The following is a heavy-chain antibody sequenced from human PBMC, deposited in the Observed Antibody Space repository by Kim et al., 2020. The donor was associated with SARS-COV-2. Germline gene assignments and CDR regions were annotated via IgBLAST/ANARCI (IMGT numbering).Heavy chain of an antibody. Sequence: SETLSLTWTVSGGSISSSSYYWGWIRQPPGKGLEWIGSIYYSGSTYYNPSLKSQVTISVDTSKNQFSLKLSSVTAADTAVYYCARHYYDSSGFDAFDIWGQGTMVTVSS. J-gene: IGHJ3*02. CDR2: IYYSGST. CDR1: GGSISSSSYY. V-gene: IGHV4-39*01. CDR3: ARHYYDSSGFDAFDI. D-gene: IGHD3-22*01.